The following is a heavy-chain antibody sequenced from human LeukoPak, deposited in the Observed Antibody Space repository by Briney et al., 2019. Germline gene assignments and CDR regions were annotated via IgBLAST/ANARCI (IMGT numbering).Heavy chain of an antibody. J-gene: IGHJ4*02. Sequence: PGGSLRLSCAASGFTFSSYGMHWVRQAPGKGLEWVAFIRYDGSNKYYADSVKGRFTISRDNSKNTLYLQMNSLRAEDTAVYYCARASGPIHNYFDYWGQGTLVTVSS. CDR2: IRYDGSNK. V-gene: IGHV3-30*02. CDR1: GFTFSSYG. CDR3: ARASGPIHNYFDY.